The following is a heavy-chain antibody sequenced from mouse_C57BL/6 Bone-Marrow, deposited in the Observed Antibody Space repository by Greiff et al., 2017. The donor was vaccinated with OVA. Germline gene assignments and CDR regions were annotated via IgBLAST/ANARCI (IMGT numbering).Heavy chain of an antibody. CDR2: IDPENGDT. CDR1: GFNIKDDY. D-gene: IGHD1-1*01. V-gene: IGHV14-4*01. CDR3: TAGDYYGSSYNCFDY. Sequence: VQLQQSGAELVRPGASVKLSCTASGFNIKDDYMHWVKQRPEQGLEWIGWIDPENGDTEYASKFQGKATITADTSSNTAYLQLSSLTSEDTAVYYCTAGDYYGSSYNCFDYWGQGTTLTVSS. J-gene: IGHJ2*01.